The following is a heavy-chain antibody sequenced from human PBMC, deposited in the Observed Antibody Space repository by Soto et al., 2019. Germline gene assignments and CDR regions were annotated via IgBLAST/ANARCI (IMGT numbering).Heavy chain of an antibody. CDR2: ISYDGSNK. D-gene: IGHD3-22*01. Sequence: PGGSLRLSCAASGFTFSSYAMHWVRQAPGKGLEWVAVISYDGSNKYYADSVKGRFTISRDNSKNTLYLQMNSLRAEDTAVYYCAKWHSSGYGHFDYCGQGTLVTVSS. CDR1: GFTFSSYA. V-gene: IGHV3-30-3*02. J-gene: IGHJ4*02. CDR3: AKWHSSGYGHFDY.